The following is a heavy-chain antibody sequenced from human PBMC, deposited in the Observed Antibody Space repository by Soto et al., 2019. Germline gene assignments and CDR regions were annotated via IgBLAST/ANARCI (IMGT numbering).Heavy chain of an antibody. D-gene: IGHD1-20*01. V-gene: IGHV1-3*01. CDR3: AKYKITGILDY. Sequence: ASVKGSCKAAGYRFTSYEMQWVRQAPGQRLEWMGWINAGNGNTKYSQKFQGRVTITRDTSASTAYMELSSLRSEDTAVYYCAKYKITGILDYWGQGTLLTVS. CDR2: INAGNGNT. CDR1: GYRFTSYE. J-gene: IGHJ4*02.